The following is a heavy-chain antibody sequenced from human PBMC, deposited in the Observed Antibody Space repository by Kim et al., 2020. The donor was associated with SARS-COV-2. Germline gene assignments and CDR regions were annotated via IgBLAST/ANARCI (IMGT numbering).Heavy chain of an antibody. Sequence: SSTSYADSVTGRFTISRDNAKNTLYLQMNSLRAEDTAVYYCTTSLGTLGYWGQGTLVTVSS. D-gene: IGHD7-27*01. V-gene: IGHV3-74*01. CDR3: TTSLGTLGY. J-gene: IGHJ4*02. CDR2: SST.